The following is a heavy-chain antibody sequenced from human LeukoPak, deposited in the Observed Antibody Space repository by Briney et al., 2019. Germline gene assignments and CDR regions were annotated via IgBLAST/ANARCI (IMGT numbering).Heavy chain of an antibody. Sequence: SETLSLTCTVSGGSISSYYWNWIRQPAGKGLEWIGRIYTSGSTNCNPSLNSRVTMSVDTSKNQFSLKLSSVTAADTAVYYCARERYSYGYYVLDYWGQGTLVTVSS. J-gene: IGHJ4*02. CDR3: ARERYSYGYYVLDY. D-gene: IGHD5-18*01. CDR1: GGSISSYY. V-gene: IGHV4-4*07. CDR2: IYTSGST.